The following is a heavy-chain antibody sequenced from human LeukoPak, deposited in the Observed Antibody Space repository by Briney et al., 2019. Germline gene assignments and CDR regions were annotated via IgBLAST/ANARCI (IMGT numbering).Heavy chain of an antibody. D-gene: IGHD3-10*01. CDR3: ARVIYDSGSYPFDY. V-gene: IGHV4-34*01. Sequence: SETLSLICAVYGGSFSGYYWSWNRQPPGKGLEWIGEINHSGSTNYNPSLKSRVTISVDTSKNQYSLKLSSVTAADTAVYFCARVIYDSGSYPFDYWGQGTLVTVSS. CDR2: INHSGST. J-gene: IGHJ4*02. CDR1: GGSFSGYY.